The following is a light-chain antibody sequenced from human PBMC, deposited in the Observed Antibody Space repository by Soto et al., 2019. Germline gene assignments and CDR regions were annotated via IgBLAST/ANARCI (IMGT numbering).Light chain of an antibody. CDR1: SGSIASNY. CDR3: QSYDSTNWV. J-gene: IGLJ3*02. Sequence: NFMLTQPHSVSESPGKTVTISCTRSSGSIASNYVQWYQQRPGSATTTVIYEDDRRPSGVPDRFSGSIDSSSNSASLTISGLKTEDEADYYCQSYDSTNWVFGGGTKLTVL. CDR2: EDD. V-gene: IGLV6-57*04.